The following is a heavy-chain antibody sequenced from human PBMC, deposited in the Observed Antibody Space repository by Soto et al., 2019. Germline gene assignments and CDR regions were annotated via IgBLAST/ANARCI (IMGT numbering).Heavy chain of an antibody. V-gene: IGHV3-11*01. Sequence: GSVRLSCXASGFTFSDSYMSWIRQAPGKGLEWISYITFSGNTVYYADSLKGRFTISRDNAKNSLYLQMNRLRAEDTAVYYCARVSWREKYGMDVWGQGTTVTVSS. J-gene: IGHJ6*02. CDR3: ARVSWREKYGMDV. CDR1: GFTFSDSY. CDR2: ITFSGNTV.